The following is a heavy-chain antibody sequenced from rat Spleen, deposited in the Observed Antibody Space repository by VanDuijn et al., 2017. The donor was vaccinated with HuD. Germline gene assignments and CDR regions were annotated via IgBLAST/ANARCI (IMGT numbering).Heavy chain of an antibody. CDR3: ARRDFCSSYFDY. CDR2: IWTGGST. J-gene: IGHJ2*01. Sequence: QVQLKESGPGLVQPSQTLSLTCTVSGFSLTRYHVTWVRQPPGKGLEWMGVIWTGGSTTYNSLLKSRLSISRDISKSQVFLRMNSLQTEDTATYYCARRDFCSSYFDYWGQGVMVTVSS. D-gene: IGHD1-2*01. V-gene: IGHV2-43*01. CDR1: GFSLTRYH.